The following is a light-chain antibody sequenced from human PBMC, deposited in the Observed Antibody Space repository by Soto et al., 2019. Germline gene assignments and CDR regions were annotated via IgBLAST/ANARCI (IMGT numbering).Light chain of an antibody. CDR1: QSVSSN. J-gene: IGKJ1*01. Sequence: EIVMTQSPATLSVSPGERATLSCRASQSVSSNLAWYQQKPGQAPRLLIYGASTRATGFPARFSGSGSGTEFTLTISSLEPEDFAVYYCQQRTDRPPWTFGQGTKVDIK. V-gene: IGKV3-15*01. CDR3: QQRTDRPPWT. CDR2: GAS.